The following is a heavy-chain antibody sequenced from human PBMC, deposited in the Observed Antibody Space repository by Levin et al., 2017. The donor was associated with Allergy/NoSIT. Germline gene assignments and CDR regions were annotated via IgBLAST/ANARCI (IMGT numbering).Heavy chain of an antibody. Sequence: GESLKISCAASGFTFSDYYMSWIRQAPGKGLEWVSYISSSSSYTNYADSVKGRFTISRDNAKNSLYLQMNSLRAEDTAVYYCAREGVTMVRGVISTEYFDLWGRGTLVTVSS. CDR1: GFTFSDYY. V-gene: IGHV3-11*05. CDR2: ISSSSSYT. CDR3: AREGVTMVRGVISTEYFDL. J-gene: IGHJ2*01. D-gene: IGHD3-10*01.